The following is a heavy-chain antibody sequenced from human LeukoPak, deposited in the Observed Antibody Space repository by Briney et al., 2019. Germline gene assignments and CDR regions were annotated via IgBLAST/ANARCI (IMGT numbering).Heavy chain of an antibody. D-gene: IGHD5-12*01. Sequence: PSETLSRTCTVSGYSISSGYYWGWIRQPPGKGLEWIGSIYHSGSTYYNPSLKSRVTISVDTSKNQFSLKLSSVTAADTAVYYCASSPYEVSDWFDPWGQGTLVTVSS. CDR1: GYSISSGYY. V-gene: IGHV4-38-2*02. CDR3: ASSPYEVSDWFDP. CDR2: IYHSGST. J-gene: IGHJ5*02.